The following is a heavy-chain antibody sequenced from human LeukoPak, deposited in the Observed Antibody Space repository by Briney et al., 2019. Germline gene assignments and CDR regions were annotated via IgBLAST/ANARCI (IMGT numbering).Heavy chain of an antibody. Sequence: SETLSLTCTVSGGSISSSSYYWGWIRQPPGNGLEWIGSIYYSGSTYYNPSLKSRVTISVDTSKNQFSLKLSSVTAADTAVYYCARSGYSYGYGFDYWGQGTLVTVSS. D-gene: IGHD5-18*01. CDR3: ARSGYSYGYGFDY. CDR1: GGSISSSSYY. J-gene: IGHJ4*02. V-gene: IGHV4-39*07. CDR2: IYYSGST.